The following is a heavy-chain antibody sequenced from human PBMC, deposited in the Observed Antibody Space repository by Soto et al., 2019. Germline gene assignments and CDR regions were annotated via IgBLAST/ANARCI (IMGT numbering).Heavy chain of an antibody. CDR1: GFTFSSYS. CDR2: ISSSSSTI. J-gene: IGHJ4*02. CDR3: ARDPVYYYSSGYYRHYFDY. V-gene: IGHV3-48*02. Sequence: EVQLVEYGGGLVQPGGSLRLSCAASGFTFSSYSMNWVRQAPGKGLEWVSYISSSSSTIYYADSVKGRFTISRDNAKNSLYLQMNSLRDDDTAVYYCARDPVYYYSSGYYRHYFDYWGQASLVTVSS. D-gene: IGHD3-22*01.